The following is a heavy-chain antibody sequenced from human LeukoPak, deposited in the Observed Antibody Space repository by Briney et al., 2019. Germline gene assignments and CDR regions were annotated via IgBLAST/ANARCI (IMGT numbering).Heavy chain of an antibody. Sequence: PSETLSLTCTVSGGSISSSSYYWGWIRQPPGKGLERIGSIYYSGSTYYNPSLKSRVTISVDTSKNQFSLKLSSVTAADTAVYYCARDRSSLHFYYYYGMDVWGQGTTVTVSS. CDR2: IYYSGST. V-gene: IGHV4-39*07. D-gene: IGHD6-13*01. CDR3: ARDRSSLHFYYYYGMDV. J-gene: IGHJ6*02. CDR1: GGSISSSSYY.